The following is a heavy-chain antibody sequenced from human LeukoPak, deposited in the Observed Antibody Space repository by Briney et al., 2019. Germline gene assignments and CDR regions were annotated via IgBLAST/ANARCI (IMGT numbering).Heavy chain of an antibody. D-gene: IGHD1-26*01. CDR3: ARSFFSGSYWDY. V-gene: IGHV1-2*02. CDR1: GYTFTGYY. Sequence: ASVKVSCRASGYTFTGYYMHWVRQAPGQGLEWMGWINPNSGGTNYAQKFQGRVTMTRDTSISTAYMELSRLRSDDTAVYYCARSFFSGSYWDYWGQGTLVTVSS. J-gene: IGHJ4*02. CDR2: INPNSGGT.